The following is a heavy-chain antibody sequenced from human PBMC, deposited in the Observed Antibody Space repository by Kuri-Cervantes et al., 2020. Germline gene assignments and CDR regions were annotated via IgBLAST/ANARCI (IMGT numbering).Heavy chain of an antibody. CDR3: ARGNRYYYDSSGHYLDY. CDR2: ISWNSGSI. Sequence: GGSLRLSCAASGFTFDDYAMHWVRQAPGKGLEWVSGISWNSGSIGYADSVKGRFTISRDNAKNSLYLQMNSLRAEDTALYYCARGNRYYYDSSGHYLDYWGQGTLVTVSS. CDR1: GFTFDDYA. J-gene: IGHJ4*02. V-gene: IGHV3-9*01. D-gene: IGHD3-22*01.